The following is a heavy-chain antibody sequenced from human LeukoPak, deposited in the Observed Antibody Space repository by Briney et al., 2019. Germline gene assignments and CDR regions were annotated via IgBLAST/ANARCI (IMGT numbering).Heavy chain of an antibody. D-gene: IGHD3-3*01. V-gene: IGHV4-34*01. Sequence: SETLSLTCAVYGGSFSGYYWSWIRQPPGKGLEWIGEINHSGSTNYNPSLKSRVTISVDTSQNHFSLKLSSVTAADTAVYYCARSGPYYDFWSGTRGAFDIWGQGTMVTVSS. J-gene: IGHJ3*02. CDR3: ARSGPYYDFWSGTRGAFDI. CDR1: GGSFSGYY. CDR2: INHSGST.